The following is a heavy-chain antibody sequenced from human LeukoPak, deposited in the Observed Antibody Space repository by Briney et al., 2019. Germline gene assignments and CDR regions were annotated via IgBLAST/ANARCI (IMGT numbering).Heavy chain of an antibody. CDR3: ARGGYSGSYYRFS. J-gene: IGHJ4*02. Sequence: PGGSLRLSCAASGFTFSDYWMHWVRQVPGKGLVWLSRISKEGDNAVYADSAKGRFTMSRDNAKKTVYLQLTTLRPEGTAVYYCARGGYSGSYYRFSWGQGTLVTVSS. CDR2: ISKEGDNA. V-gene: IGHV3-74*01. D-gene: IGHD3-22*01. CDR1: GFTFSDYW.